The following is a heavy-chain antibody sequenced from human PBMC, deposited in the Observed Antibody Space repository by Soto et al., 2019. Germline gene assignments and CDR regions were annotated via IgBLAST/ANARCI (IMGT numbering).Heavy chain of an antibody. Sequence: QVQLVESGGGVVQPGRSLRLSCAASGFTFSSYAMHWVRQAPGKGLEGVAVISYGGSNKYYADSVKGRFHISRDNSKNTLYLQMNSLRAEDTAVYYCARPMTLVGATSFDYWGQGTLVTVSS. J-gene: IGHJ4*02. CDR2: ISYGGSNK. V-gene: IGHV3-30-3*01. CDR3: ARPMTLVGATSFDY. CDR1: GFTFSSYA. D-gene: IGHD1-26*01.